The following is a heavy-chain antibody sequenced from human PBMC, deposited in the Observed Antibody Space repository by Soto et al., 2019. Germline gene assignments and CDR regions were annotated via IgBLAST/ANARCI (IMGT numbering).Heavy chain of an antibody. D-gene: IGHD1-26*01. Sequence: DVQLVESGGGLVQPGASLRLSCAASGFTFSDYSMNWVRQAPGKGLEWVAYIVSRSSTLFYADSVKGRFTISRDNVKNSLYLQTNSLRDEDTAVYYCARDSGNYFHDAFDVWGPGTMVTVSS. CDR2: IVSRSSTL. CDR1: GFTFSDYS. V-gene: IGHV3-48*02. CDR3: ARDSGNYFHDAFDV. J-gene: IGHJ3*01.